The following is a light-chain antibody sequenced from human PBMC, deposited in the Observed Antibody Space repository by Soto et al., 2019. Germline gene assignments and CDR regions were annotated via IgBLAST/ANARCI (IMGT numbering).Light chain of an antibody. CDR3: QQSYTPPWT. J-gene: IGKJ1*01. V-gene: IGKV1-39*01. CDR2: AAS. CDR1: QSITSY. Sequence: DIQMTQSPSSLSASVGDRVTITCRASQSITSYLNWYQQKPGKAPQLLIYAASTLQSGVPSRFSSSGSGTAFTLTISSLQPEDFVTYFCQQSYTPPWTFGQGTKVEVK.